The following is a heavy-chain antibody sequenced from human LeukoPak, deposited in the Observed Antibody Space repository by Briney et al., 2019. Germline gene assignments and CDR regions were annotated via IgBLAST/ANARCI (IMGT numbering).Heavy chain of an antibody. CDR3: AREGKRTTPDY. D-gene: IGHD4-11*01. CDR2: IYYSGST. J-gene: IGHJ4*02. Sequence: SETLSLTCTVSGGSISSHYWSWIRQPPGKGLEWIGYIYYSGSTNYNPSLKSRVSISVDTSKNQFSLKLSSVTAADTAVYYCAREGKRTTPDYWGQGTLVTVSS. CDR1: GGSISSHY. V-gene: IGHV4-59*11.